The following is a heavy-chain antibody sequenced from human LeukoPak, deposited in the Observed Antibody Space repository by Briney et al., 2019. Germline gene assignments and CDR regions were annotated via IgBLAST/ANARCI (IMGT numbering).Heavy chain of an antibody. CDR3: ARCSTGMTVPQRHYMDV. D-gene: IGHD3-22*01. Sequence: QPGRSLRLSCAASGFTFSSYGMHWVRQAPGKGLEWVAVIWYGGSNKYYADSVKGRFTISRDNSKNTLYLQMNSLRAEDTAVYYCARCSTGMTVPQRHYMDVWGKGTTVTVSS. CDR2: IWYGGSNK. V-gene: IGHV3-33*08. J-gene: IGHJ6*03. CDR1: GFTFSSYG.